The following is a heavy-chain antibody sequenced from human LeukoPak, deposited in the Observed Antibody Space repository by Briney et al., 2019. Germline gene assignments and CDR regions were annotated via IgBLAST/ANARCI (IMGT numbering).Heavy chain of an antibody. Sequence: GESLKISCKDSGYSFTNYWIGWVRQMPGKGLQWMGLIYPGDSGSKYSPSFQGQVTMSDDKSINTAYLQWSSLKASDTAIYYCARLAISRTTLSYFDYWGPGTLVTVSS. CDR3: ARLAISRTTLSYFDY. V-gene: IGHV5-51*01. CDR2: IYPGDSGS. D-gene: IGHD1-20*01. J-gene: IGHJ4*02. CDR1: GYSFTNYW.